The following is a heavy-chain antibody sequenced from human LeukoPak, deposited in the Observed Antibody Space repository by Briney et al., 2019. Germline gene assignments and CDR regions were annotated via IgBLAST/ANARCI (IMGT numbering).Heavy chain of an antibody. Sequence: GGSLRLSCTASGFAFDDHGMSWVRQVPGKGLEWVSGINWNGRSTGYADPLRGRFTISRDNAKNSLYLQMDSLRAEDTALYYCARAPITSPFYFDYWGQGTLVTVSS. J-gene: IGHJ4*02. CDR1: GFAFDDHG. CDR3: ARAPITSPFYFDY. D-gene: IGHD2-2*01. V-gene: IGHV3-20*04. CDR2: INWNGRST.